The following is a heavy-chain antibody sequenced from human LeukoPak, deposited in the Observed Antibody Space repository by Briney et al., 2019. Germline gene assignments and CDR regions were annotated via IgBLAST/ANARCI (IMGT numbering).Heavy chain of an antibody. D-gene: IGHD6-13*01. CDR2: IWYDGSNK. CDR3: AKDRQQLANLDY. J-gene: IGHJ4*02. V-gene: IGHV3-33*06. Sequence: PGGSLRLSCATSGFTFSSYGMHWVRQAPGKGLEWVAVIWYDGSNKYYAESVKGRFTISRDNSKNTMYLQMNSLRAEDTAVYNCAKDRQQLANLDYWGQRTLVTVSS. CDR1: GFTFSSYG.